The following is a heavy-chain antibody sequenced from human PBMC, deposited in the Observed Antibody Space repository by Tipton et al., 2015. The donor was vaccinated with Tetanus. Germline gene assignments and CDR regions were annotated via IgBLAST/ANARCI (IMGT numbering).Heavy chain of an antibody. D-gene: IGHD3-3*01. CDR3: ARDQRIRFLEPTSFFFNYGMDV. CDR1: GGSISSGDYF. CDR2: FHHSGST. V-gene: IGHV4-31*03. Sequence: LRLSCSVSGGSISSGDYFWSWIRQLPGKGLECLGNFHHSGSTYYDPSLKSRVTISTDTSKNQFSLKLSSVTAADTAVYYCARDQRIRFLEPTSFFFNYGMDVWGQGTTVTVSS. J-gene: IGHJ6*02.